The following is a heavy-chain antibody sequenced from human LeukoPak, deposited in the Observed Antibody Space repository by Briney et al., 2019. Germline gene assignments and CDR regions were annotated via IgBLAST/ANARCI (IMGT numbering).Heavy chain of an antibody. Sequence: GGSLRLSCAASGFTFSSYTMSWVRQAPGKGLEWVSTITTSDGNTYYADSVKGRFTVSRDNSKSTLFLQMNSLRAEDTAVYYCAKDGGLWVSAHWGDSWGRGTLVTVSS. J-gene: IGHJ4*02. CDR2: ITTSDGNT. CDR3: AKDGGLWVSAHWGDS. CDR1: GFTFSSYT. D-gene: IGHD7-27*01. V-gene: IGHV3-23*01.